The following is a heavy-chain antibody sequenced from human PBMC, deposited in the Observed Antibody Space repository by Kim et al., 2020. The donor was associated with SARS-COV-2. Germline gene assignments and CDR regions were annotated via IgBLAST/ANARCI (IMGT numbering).Heavy chain of an antibody. CDR1: GYTFTSYY. CDR3: VLRFGYNWFDP. V-gene: IGHV1-46*01. CDR2: INPSGGST. D-gene: IGHD3-10*01. J-gene: IGHJ5*02. Sequence: ASVKVSCKASGYTFTSYYMHWVRQAPGQGLEWMGIINPSGGSTSYAQKFQGRVTMTRDTSTSTVYMELSSLRSEDTAVYYCVLRFGYNWFDPWGQGTLVTVSS.